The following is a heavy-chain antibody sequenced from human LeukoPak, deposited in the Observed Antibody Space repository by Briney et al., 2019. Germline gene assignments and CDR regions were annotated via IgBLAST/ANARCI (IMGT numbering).Heavy chain of an antibody. CDR3: ARTARVFDH. CDR2: IYTNGDT. CDR1: DDSISGYN. Sequence: PSETLSLTCTVSDDSISGYNWSWIRQPPGKSLECIVYIYTNGDTNSHPSLKSRVTMSLATSKKQFSLQLRSVTAADTAVYFCARTARVFDHWGQGLLVTVSS. V-gene: IGHV4-4*08. J-gene: IGHJ4*02. D-gene: IGHD2-21*02.